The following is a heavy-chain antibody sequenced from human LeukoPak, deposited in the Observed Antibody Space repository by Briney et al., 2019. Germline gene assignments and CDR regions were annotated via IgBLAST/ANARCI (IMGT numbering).Heavy chain of an antibody. D-gene: IGHD6-19*01. CDR1: GLTVSKNY. CDR2: IYSGGST. V-gene: IGHV3-53*01. J-gene: IGHJ4*02. Sequence: GGSLRLSCAASGLTVSKNYMSWVRQAPGKGLESVSVIYSGGSTYYADSVRGRFTISRDNSKNTLYLQMNSLRAEDTAVYYCAKDRHWLALDDWGQGTLVTVSS. CDR3: AKDRHWLALDD.